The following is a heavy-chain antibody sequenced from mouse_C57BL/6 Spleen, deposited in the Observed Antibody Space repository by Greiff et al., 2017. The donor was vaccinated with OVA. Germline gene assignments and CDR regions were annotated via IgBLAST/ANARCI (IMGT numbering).Heavy chain of an antibody. CDR2: IWRGGST. CDR3: AKNLGRSYYAMDY. D-gene: IGHD4-1*01. Sequence: VQLQQSGPGLVQPSQSLSITCTVSGFSLTSYGVHWVRQSPGKGLEWLGVIWRGGSTDYNAAFMSRLSITKDNSKSQVFFKMNSLQADDTAIYDCAKNLGRSYYAMDYWGQGTSVTVSS. J-gene: IGHJ4*01. V-gene: IGHV2-5*01. CDR1: GFSLTSYG.